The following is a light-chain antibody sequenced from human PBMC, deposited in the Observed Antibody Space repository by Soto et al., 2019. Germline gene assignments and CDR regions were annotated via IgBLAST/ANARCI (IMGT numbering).Light chain of an antibody. V-gene: IGKV3-20*01. CDR2: GAS. J-gene: IGKJ1*01. CDR1: QSVSSSY. Sequence: EIVLTQSPGTRSLSPGERATLSCRASQSVSSSYLAWFQQKHGQAPRLLIYGASSRATGIPDRFSGSGSGTDFTLTISRLEPEDFAVYYCQQYGSSPLWTFGQGTKVDIK. CDR3: QQYGSSPLWT.